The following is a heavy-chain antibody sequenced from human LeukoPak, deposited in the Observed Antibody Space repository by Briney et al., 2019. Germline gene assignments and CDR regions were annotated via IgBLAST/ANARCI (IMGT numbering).Heavy chain of an antibody. V-gene: IGHV1-18*01. D-gene: IGHD2-15*01. CDR3: ARVVVVAATYYYGMDV. CDR2: ISAYNGNT. J-gene: IGHJ6*01. CDR1: GYTFTSYG. Sequence: ASVKVSCKASGYTFTSYGIGWVRQAPGQGLEWMGWISAYNGNTNYAQKLQGRVTMTTDTSTSTAYMELRSLRSDDTAVYYCARVVVVAATYYYGMDVWGQGTTVTVSS.